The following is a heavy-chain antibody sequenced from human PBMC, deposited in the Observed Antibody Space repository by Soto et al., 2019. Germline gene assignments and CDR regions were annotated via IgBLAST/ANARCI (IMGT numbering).Heavy chain of an antibody. J-gene: IGHJ4*02. D-gene: IGHD5-18*01. CDR1: GFTFSSYA. V-gene: IGHV3-23*01. CDR3: AKDTEQNSYGFDY. CDR2: ISGSGGST. Sequence: GGSLRLSCAASGFTFSSYAMSWVRQAPGKGLEWVSAISGSGGSTYNADSVKGRFTISRDNSKNTLYLQMNSLRAEDTAVYYCAKDTEQNSYGFDYWGQGTLVTVSS.